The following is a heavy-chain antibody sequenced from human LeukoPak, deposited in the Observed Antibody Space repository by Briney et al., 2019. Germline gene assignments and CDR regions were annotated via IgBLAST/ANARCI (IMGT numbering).Heavy chain of an antibody. Sequence: GGSLRLSCAASGFTFSTYAMSWVRQAPGKELEWVSAFSGSGGSTYYADSVKGRFTISRDNFKTTLYLQMNSLRAEDTAVYYCARSGLSRFDSWGQGTLVTVSS. CDR2: FSGSGGST. J-gene: IGHJ4*02. CDR3: ARSGLSRFDS. CDR1: GFTFSTYA. V-gene: IGHV3-23*01. D-gene: IGHD4/OR15-4a*01.